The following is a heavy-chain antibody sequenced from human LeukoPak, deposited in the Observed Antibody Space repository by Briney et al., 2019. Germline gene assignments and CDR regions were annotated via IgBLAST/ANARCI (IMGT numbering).Heavy chain of an antibody. V-gene: IGHV1-2*06. CDR3: ARDYSGSYTH. CDR1: GYTFTDYY. D-gene: IGHD1-26*01. J-gene: IGHJ4*02. CDR2: IHPNSGDT. Sequence: GASVKVSCKASGYTFTDYYIHWVRQAPGQGLEWMGLIHPNSGDTYYAQKFRGRVTMTRDTSITTAYMELDRLTSDDTAVYYCARDYSGSYTHWAQRTLVTISS.